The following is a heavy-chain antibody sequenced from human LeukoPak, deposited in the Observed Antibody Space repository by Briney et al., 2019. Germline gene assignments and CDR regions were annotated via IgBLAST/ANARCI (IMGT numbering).Heavy chain of an antibody. D-gene: IGHD6-19*01. CDR1: GFTFSTYT. J-gene: IGHJ4*02. V-gene: IGHV3-21*01. CDR3: ARVVSSSGWHFDY. Sequence: GGSLRLSRAASGFTFSTYTMNWVRQAPGKGLEWVSSIDSSSSYIFCADSVKGRFTISRDNPKNSLYLQMDSLRAEDTAVYYCARVVSSSGWHFDYWGQGTLVTVSS. CDR2: IDSSSSYI.